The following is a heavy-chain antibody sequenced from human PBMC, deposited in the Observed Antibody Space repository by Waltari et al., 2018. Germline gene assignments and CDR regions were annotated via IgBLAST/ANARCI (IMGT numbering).Heavy chain of an antibody. V-gene: IGHV1-69*12. J-gene: IGHJ3*02. CDR1: GGTFSSYA. D-gene: IGHD6-13*01. CDR3: ARGIAAAGTRLGDAFDI. CDR2: IIPIFGTA. Sequence: QVQLVQSGAEVKKPGSSVKVSCKASGGTFSSYAISWVRQAPGQGLEWRGGIIPIFGTANYAQKFQGRVTITADESTSTAYMELSSLRSEDTAVYYCARGIAAAGTRLGDAFDIWGQGTMVTVSS.